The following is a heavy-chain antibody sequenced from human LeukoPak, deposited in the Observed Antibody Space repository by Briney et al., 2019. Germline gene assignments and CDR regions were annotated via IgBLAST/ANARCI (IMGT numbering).Heavy chain of an antibody. CDR2: ISSSSSYI. J-gene: IGHJ6*02. V-gene: IGHV3-21*01. CDR1: GFTFSSYS. Sequence: GGSLRLSCAASGFTFSSYSTNWVRQAPGKGLEWVSSISSSSSYIYYADSVKGRFTISRDNAKNSLYLQMNSLRAEDTAVYYCASGGYSGYDFAYYYYGMDVWGQGTTVTVSS. D-gene: IGHD5-12*01. CDR3: ASGGYSGYDFAYYYYGMDV.